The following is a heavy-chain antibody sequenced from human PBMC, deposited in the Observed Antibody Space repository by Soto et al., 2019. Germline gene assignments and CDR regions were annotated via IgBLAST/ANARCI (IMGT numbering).Heavy chain of an antibody. CDR2: IYYSGST. V-gene: IGHV4-59*01. CDR3: ARAPRGNYGYPSYFDY. J-gene: IGHJ4*02. D-gene: IGHD3-10*01. CDR1: GGSISSYY. Sequence: SETLSLTCTVSGGSISSYYWSWIRQPPGKGLEWIGYIYYSGSTNYNPSLKSRVTISVDTSKNQFSLKLSSVTAADTAVYYCARAPRGNYGYPSYFDYMGQLTLVTVSS.